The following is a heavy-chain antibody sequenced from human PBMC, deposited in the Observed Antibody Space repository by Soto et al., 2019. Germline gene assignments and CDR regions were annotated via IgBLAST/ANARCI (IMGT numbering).Heavy chain of an antibody. Sequence: QVQLQQWGAGLLKPSETLSLTCAVYGGSFSGYYWSWIRQPPGKGLEWIGEINHSGSTNYNPSLKRGVTISVDTSKNQFSLKLSSVTAADTAVYYCASGHISVADVFGWFDPWGQGTLVTVSS. CDR3: ASGHISVADVFGWFDP. CDR1: GGSFSGYY. V-gene: IGHV4-34*01. D-gene: IGHD6-19*01. CDR2: INHSGST. J-gene: IGHJ5*02.